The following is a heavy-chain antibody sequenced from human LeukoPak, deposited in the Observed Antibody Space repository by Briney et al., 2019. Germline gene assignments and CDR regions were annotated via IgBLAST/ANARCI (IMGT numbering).Heavy chain of an antibody. CDR3: ARGRYCSADICSGGDAFDI. CDR1: GGSFSGYY. Sequence: PSETLSLTCAVYGGSFSGYYWSWIRQPPGKGLEWIGEINHSGSTYYNPSLKSRVTMSVDTSKNQFSLKLSSVTAADTAVYYCARGRYCSADICSGGDAFDIWGQGTMVSVSS. CDR2: INHSGST. V-gene: IGHV4-34*01. J-gene: IGHJ3*02. D-gene: IGHD2-15*01.